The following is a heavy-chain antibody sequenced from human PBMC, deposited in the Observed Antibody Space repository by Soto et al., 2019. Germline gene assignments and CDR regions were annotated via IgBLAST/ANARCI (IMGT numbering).Heavy chain of an antibody. CDR3: ATDSNTRRPLGWIDS. Sequence: SETLSLTCSVSGGSISYYYWSWIRQSPGKGLEWIGYIYYSGTTNYNPSLKSRVTISIDTSNNHLSLKLTSVTAADTAVYYCATDSNTRRPLGWIDSWGQGTLLTVST. CDR2: IYYSGTT. CDR1: GGSISYYY. V-gene: IGHV4-59*01. J-gene: IGHJ5*01.